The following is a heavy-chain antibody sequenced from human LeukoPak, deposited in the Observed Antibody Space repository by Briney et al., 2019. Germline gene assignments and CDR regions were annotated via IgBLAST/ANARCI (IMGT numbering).Heavy chain of an antibody. CDR2: IKSKTDGGTT. V-gene: IGHV3-15*01. Sequence: PGGSLRLSCAASGFTFSNAWMSWVRQAPGKGLEWVGRIKSKTDGGTTDYAAPVKGRSTISRDDSKNTLYLQMNSLKTEDTAVYYCTTSANYDSSGYYPTNWFDPWGQGTLVTVSS. CDR1: GFTFSNAW. CDR3: TTSANYDSSGYYPTNWFDP. D-gene: IGHD3-22*01. J-gene: IGHJ5*02.